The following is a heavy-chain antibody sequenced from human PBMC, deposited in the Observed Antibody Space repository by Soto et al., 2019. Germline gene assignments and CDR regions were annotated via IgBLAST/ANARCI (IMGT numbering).Heavy chain of an antibody. J-gene: IGHJ3*02. V-gene: IGHV3-23*01. CDR1: GFTFSSYA. D-gene: IGHD1-1*01. CDR2: ISGNGGST. CDR3: GKGGWWQDISTKPFDI. Sequence: PGGSLRLSCAASGFTFSSYAMSWVRQAPGKGPEWVSSISGNGGSTKYADSVKGRFTISRDNSKNTLLLQMNSLRAEDTAVYYCGKGGWWQDISTKPFDIWGQGTLVTVSS.